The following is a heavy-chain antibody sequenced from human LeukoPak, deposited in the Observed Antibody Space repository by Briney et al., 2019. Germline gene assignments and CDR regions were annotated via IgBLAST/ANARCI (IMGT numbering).Heavy chain of an antibody. D-gene: IGHD3-22*01. CDR3: ARESLGGYLSSHYYFDY. Sequence: SVKVSCKASGGTFSSYAISWVRQAPGQGLEWMGGTIPIFGTANYAQKFQGRVTITADKSTSTAYMYLSSLRSEDPAVYYCARESLGGYLSSHYYFDYGGQGTLVTVSS. CDR2: TIPIFGTA. CDR1: GGTFSSYA. V-gene: IGHV1-69*06. J-gene: IGHJ4*02.